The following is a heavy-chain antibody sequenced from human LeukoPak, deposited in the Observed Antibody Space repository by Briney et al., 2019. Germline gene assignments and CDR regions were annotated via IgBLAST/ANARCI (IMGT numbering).Heavy chain of an antibody. CDR1: GFTLNYYC. D-gene: IGHD3-10*01. CDR2: IRYNGNNQ. CDR3: AKDSAFYYIDV. J-gene: IGHJ6*03. Sequence: GSLRLSCSASGFTLNYYCMDLVRPGPGKGVEWVAFIRYNGNNQYYADSVKGRFTISRDNSKNTLYLQMNSLKGDDTAVYYCAKDSAFYYIDVWGKGTTVIISS. V-gene: IGHV3-30*02.